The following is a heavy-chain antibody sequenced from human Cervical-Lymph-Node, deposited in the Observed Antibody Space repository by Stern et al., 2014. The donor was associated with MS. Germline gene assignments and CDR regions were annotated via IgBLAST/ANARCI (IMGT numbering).Heavy chain of an antibody. V-gene: IGHV1-69*01. D-gene: IGHD6-13*01. CDR1: GGTFSSDA. CDR2: IIPIFETA. Sequence: VQLVESGAEVKKPGSSMKVSCKASGGTFSSDAIGWGRQAPGQGLAWMGGIIPIFETANYAQKFQGRVTITADQSTKTAYLELSSLTSGDTAMYFCASGTRSSWYFDFWGQGTLVTVST. CDR3: ASGTRSSWYFDF. J-gene: IGHJ4*02.